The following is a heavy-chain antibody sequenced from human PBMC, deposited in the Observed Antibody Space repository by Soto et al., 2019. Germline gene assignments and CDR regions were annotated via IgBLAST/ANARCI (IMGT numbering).Heavy chain of an antibody. J-gene: IGHJ3*02. CDR3: ARLESYGGNPEAFDI. CDR1: GYSFTSYW. CDR2: IYPGDSDT. V-gene: IGHV5-51*01. D-gene: IGHD4-17*01. Sequence: GESLKISCKGSGYSFTSYWIGWVRQMPGKGLEWMGIIYPGDSDTRYSPSFQGQVTISADKSISTAYLQWSSLKASDTAMYYCARLESYGGNPEAFDIWSQGTMVTVSS.